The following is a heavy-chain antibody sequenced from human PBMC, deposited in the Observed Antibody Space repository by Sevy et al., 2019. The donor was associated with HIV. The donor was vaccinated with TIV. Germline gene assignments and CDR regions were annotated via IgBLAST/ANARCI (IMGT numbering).Heavy chain of an antibody. V-gene: IGHV4-39*01. J-gene: IGHJ6*02. CDR1: GGSISSSSYY. D-gene: IGHD3-10*01. CDR2: IYYTGTT. CDR3: ARPNSMASYTLDV. Sequence: SETLSLTCTVSGGSISSSSYYWAWIRQSPGKGLEWIGSIYYTGTTHSNPSHKSRVTISKDISKNQFFLRLRSVTAADTAMYFCARPNSMASYTLDVWGQGTTVTVSS.